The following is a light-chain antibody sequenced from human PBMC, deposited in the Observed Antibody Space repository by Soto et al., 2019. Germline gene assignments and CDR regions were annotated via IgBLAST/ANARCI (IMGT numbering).Light chain of an antibody. CDR1: SGYSNYK. CDR2: VGTGAIVG. V-gene: IGLV9-49*01. Sequence: QAVVTQPPSASASLGASVTLTCTLSSGYSNYKVDWYQQRPGKGPRFVMRVGTGAIVGSKGDGIPDRFSVLGSGLNRYLTIKNIQEEDEGDYHCGADHGSGSNFVYVFGTGTKLTVL. CDR3: GADHGSGSNFVYV. J-gene: IGLJ1*01.